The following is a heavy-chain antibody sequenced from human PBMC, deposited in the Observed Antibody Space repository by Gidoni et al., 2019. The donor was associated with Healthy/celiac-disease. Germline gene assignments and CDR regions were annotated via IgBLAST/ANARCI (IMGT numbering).Heavy chain of an antibody. V-gene: IGHV3-15*01. CDR1: GFTFSNAW. J-gene: IGHJ6*02. Sequence: EVQLVESGGGLVKPGGSLRLSCAASGFTFSNAWMSWVRQAPGKGLEWVGRIKSKTDGGTTDYAAPVKGRFTISRDDSKNTLYQQMNSLKTEDTAVYYCSRDQYQRNYGMDVWGQGTTVTVSS. D-gene: IGHD2-2*01. CDR3: SRDQYQRNYGMDV. CDR2: IKSKTDGGTT.